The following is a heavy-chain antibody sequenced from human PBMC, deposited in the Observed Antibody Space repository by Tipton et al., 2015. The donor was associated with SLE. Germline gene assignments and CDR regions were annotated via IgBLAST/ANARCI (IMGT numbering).Heavy chain of an antibody. Sequence: QVQLVQSGAEVKKPGASVKVSCEASGYTFTNYGVSWVRQAPGQGLEWMGWISTNTGGTRYALTFQGRLRLTTDTSTSTTYMALTSARSDDTAIYYCARECSGSGCLDYWGQGTLVTVSS. V-gene: IGHV1-18*01. CDR3: ARECSGSGCLDY. J-gene: IGHJ4*02. CDR1: GYTFTNYG. D-gene: IGHD3-10*02. CDR2: ISTNTGGT.